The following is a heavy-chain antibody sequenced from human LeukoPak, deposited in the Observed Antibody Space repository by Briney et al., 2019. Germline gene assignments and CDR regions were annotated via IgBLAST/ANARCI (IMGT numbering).Heavy chain of an antibody. Sequence: SETLSLTCTVSGVSISSYYWSWIRQPPGKGLEWIGYIYYSGSTNYNPSLKSRVTISVDTSKNQFSLKMSSVTAADTAVYYCARDYGDRTPRLWGQGTLVTVSS. D-gene: IGHD4-17*01. CDR3: ARDYGDRTPRL. CDR1: GVSISSYY. CDR2: IYYSGST. J-gene: IGHJ4*02. V-gene: IGHV4-59*01.